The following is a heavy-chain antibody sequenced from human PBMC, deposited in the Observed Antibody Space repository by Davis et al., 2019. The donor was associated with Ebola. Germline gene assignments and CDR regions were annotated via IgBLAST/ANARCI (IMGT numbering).Heavy chain of an antibody. CDR1: GFTFSSYW. CDR3: ARENVIGLMVYALLGFDP. J-gene: IGHJ5*02. V-gene: IGHV3-7*03. Sequence: GESLKISCAASGFTFSSYWMSWVRQAPGKGLEWVANIKQDGSEKYYVDSVKGRFTISRDNAKNSLYLQMNSLRAEDTAVYYCARENVIGLMVYALLGFDPWGQGTLVTVSS. CDR2: IKQDGSEK. D-gene: IGHD2-8*01.